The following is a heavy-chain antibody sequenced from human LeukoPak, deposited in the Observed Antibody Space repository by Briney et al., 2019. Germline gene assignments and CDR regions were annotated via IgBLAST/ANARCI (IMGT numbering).Heavy chain of an antibody. CDR1: GFTFSSYW. CDR2: INTDGSST. J-gene: IGHJ3*02. V-gene: IGHV3-74*01. Sequence: GGSLRLSCAASGFTFSSYWMHWVRQAPGKGLVWVSRINTDGSSTSYADSVKGRFTISRDNAKNTLYLQMNSLRAEDTAVYYCAKSLLTTASGTGRAFDIWGQGTMVTVSA. D-gene: IGHD1-26*01. CDR3: AKSLLTTASGTGRAFDI.